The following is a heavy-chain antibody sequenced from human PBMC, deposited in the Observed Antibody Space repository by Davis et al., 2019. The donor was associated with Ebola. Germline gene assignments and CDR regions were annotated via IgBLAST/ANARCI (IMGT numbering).Heavy chain of an antibody. D-gene: IGHD2-2*01. CDR3: TKDQFCSSARCLYYYGMDV. CDR2: ISGSGGST. Sequence: GESLKISCVASGFTFTSYAMSWVRQAPGKGLEWVSTISGSGGSTFYADSVKGRFTISRDNSQNTLFLQMTSLRVEDTAKYYCTKDQFCSSARCLYYYGMDVWGQGTTVTVS. V-gene: IGHV3-23*01. CDR1: GFTFTSYA. J-gene: IGHJ6*02.